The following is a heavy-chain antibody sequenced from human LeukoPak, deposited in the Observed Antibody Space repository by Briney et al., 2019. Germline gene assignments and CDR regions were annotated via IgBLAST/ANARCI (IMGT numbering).Heavy chain of an antibody. CDR1: GDSISSGTSY. Sequence: SQALSLTCTVSGDSISSGTSYWNWIRQHPGKGLEWIGYIYYSGSTYYNPSLKSRVTISVDTSKNQFSLKLSSVTAADTAVYYCARRGHGGSARDDFDYWGQGTLVTVSS. J-gene: IGHJ4*02. CDR2: IYYSGST. CDR3: ARRGHGGSARDDFDY. D-gene: IGHD2-21*01. V-gene: IGHV4-31*03.